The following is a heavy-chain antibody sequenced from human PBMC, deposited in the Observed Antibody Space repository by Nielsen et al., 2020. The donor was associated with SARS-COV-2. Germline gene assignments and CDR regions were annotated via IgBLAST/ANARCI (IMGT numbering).Heavy chain of an antibody. D-gene: IGHD6-19*01. CDR3: ARGWVSVAGRGYDY. Sequence: ASVKVSCKASGGTFSSDAFSWVRQAPGQGLEWMGWISGYNGDTNYAQKFQGRVTMTTDTSTSTAYMELSRLISDDTAVYYCARGWVSVAGRGYDYWGQGTLVTVSS. CDR2: ISGYNGDT. J-gene: IGHJ4*02. V-gene: IGHV1-18*01. CDR1: GGTFSSDA.